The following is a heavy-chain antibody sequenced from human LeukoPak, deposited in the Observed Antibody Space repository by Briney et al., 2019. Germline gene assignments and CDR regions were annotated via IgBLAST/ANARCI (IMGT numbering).Heavy chain of an antibody. V-gene: IGHV4-31*03. CDR3: ARDTAAATVDY. CDR1: GGSISSGGYY. D-gene: IGHD6-13*01. J-gene: IGHJ4*02. CDR2: IYYSGST. Sequence: SETLSLTCTVSGGSISSGGYYWSWIRQHPGMGLEWIGYIYYSGSTYYNPSLRSRVTISVDTSKNQFSLKLSSVTAADTAVYYCARDTAAATVDYWGQGTLVTVSS.